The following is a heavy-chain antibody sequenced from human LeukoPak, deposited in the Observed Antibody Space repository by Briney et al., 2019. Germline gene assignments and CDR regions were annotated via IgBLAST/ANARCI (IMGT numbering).Heavy chain of an antibody. CDR3: ARHELLLWFGELWSGWFDP. CDR1: GGSFSGYY. CDR2: INHSGST. V-gene: IGHV4-34*01. J-gene: IGHJ5*02. Sequence: SETLSLTCAVYGGSFSGYYWSWIRQPPGKGLEWIGEINHSGSTNYNPSLKSRVTISVDTSKNQFSLKLSSVTAADTAVYHCARHELLLWFGELWSGWFDPWGQGTLVTVSS. D-gene: IGHD3-10*01.